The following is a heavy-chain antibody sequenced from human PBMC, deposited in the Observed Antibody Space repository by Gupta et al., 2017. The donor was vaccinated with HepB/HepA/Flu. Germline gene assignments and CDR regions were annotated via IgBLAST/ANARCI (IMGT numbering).Heavy chain of an antibody. J-gene: IGHJ3*02. CDR1: GFTFSSYG. V-gene: IGHV3-33*01. Sequence: QVQLVESGGGVVQPGRSLRLSCAASGFTFSSYGMHWVRQAPGKGLEWVAVIWYDGSNKYYADSVKGRFTISRDNSKNTLYLQMNSLRAEDTAVYYCARVRSRGYYGSYAFDIWGQGTMVTVSS. CDR3: ARVRSRGYYGSYAFDI. CDR2: IWYDGSNK. D-gene: IGHD3-10*01.